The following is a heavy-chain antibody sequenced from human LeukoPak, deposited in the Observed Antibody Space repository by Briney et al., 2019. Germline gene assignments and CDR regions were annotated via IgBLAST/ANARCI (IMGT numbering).Heavy chain of an antibody. Sequence: SETLSLTCTVSGGSISSGSYYWSWIRQPAGKGLEWIGRIYTSGSTNYNPSLKSRVTISVDTSKNQFSLKLSSVTAADTAVYYCARGRFAGDKVDYWGQGTLVTVSS. V-gene: IGHV4-61*02. CDR3: ARGRFAGDKVDY. D-gene: IGHD7-27*01. J-gene: IGHJ4*02. CDR1: GGSISSGSYY. CDR2: IYTSGST.